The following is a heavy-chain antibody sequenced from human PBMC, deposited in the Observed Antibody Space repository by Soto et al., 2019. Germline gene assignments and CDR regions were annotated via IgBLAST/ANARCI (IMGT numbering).Heavy chain of an antibody. CDR2: MNPNSGNT. CDR1: GYTFTSYD. Sequence: QVQLVQSGAEVKKPGASVKVSCKASGYTFTSYDINWVRQATGQGLEWMGWMNPNSGNTGYAQKFQGRVTMTSNTSISTAYMDLSSLRSEDTAVYYCAIIAAAARWGDDYWGQGTLVTVSS. CDR3: AIIAAAARWGDDY. D-gene: IGHD6-13*01. V-gene: IGHV1-8*01. J-gene: IGHJ4*02.